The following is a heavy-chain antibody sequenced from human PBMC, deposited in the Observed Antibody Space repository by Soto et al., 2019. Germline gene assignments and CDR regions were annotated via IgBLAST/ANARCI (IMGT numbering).Heavy chain of an antibody. V-gene: IGHV3-74*01. CDR1: GFTFSSYW. Sequence: GGSLRLSCAASGFTFSSYWMHWVRQAPGKGLVWVSRINSDGSSTSYADSVKGRFTISRDNAKNTLYLQMNSLRAEDTAVYYCARSWGAEAFDIWGQGTMVTVSS. J-gene: IGHJ3*02. CDR2: INSDGSST. D-gene: IGHD7-27*01. CDR3: ARSWGAEAFDI.